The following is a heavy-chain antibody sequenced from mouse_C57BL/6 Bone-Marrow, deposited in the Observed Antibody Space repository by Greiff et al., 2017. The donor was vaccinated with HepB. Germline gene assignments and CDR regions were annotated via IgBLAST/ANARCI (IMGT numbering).Heavy chain of an antibody. CDR1: GFTFSDYG. V-gene: IGHV5-15*01. D-gene: IGHD1-1*01. CDR2: ISNLAYSI. J-gene: IGHJ3*01. CDR3: ATLYYYGSKGFAY. Sequence: EVKVVESGGGLVQPGGSLKLSCAASGFTFSDYGMAWVRQAPRKGPEWVAFISNLAYSIYYADTVTGRFTISRENAKNTLYLEMSSLRSEDTAMYYCATLYYYGSKGFAYWGQGTLVTVSA.